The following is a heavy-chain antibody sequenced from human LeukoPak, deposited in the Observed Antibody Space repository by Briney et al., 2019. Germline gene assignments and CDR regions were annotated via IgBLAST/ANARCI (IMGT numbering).Heavy chain of an antibody. J-gene: IGHJ4*02. Sequence: GGSLRLSCAASAFTFNNYAMHWVRQAPGKGLEWVAVIFFDGTTKYYADSVKGRFTISRDNSKNTLYLQMSSLRPEDAAVYYCARDPRGPTGYDSPGRDTFDYWGQGTLVTVSS. CDR3: ARDPRGPTGYDSPGRDTFDY. CDR1: AFTFNNYA. V-gene: IGHV3-30*04. D-gene: IGHD3-22*01. CDR2: IFFDGTTK.